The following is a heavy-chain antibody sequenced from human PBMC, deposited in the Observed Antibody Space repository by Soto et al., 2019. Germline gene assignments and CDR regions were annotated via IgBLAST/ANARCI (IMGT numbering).Heavy chain of an antibody. CDR2: ISYDGSNK. V-gene: IGHV3-30-3*01. Sequence: LRLSCAASGFAFNTYSMHWVRQAPGRGLEWVAVISYDGSNKFYADSVKGRFTISRDNSKNTLYLEMNSLRGEDTAVYYCAKVSPMGYFFDFWGQGTLVTVSS. CDR1: GFAFNTYS. J-gene: IGHJ4*02. CDR3: AKVSPMGYFFDF.